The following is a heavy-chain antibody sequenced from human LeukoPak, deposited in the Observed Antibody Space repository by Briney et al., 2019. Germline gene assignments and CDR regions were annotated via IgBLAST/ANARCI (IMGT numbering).Heavy chain of an antibody. CDR3: ARGGSWYGD. V-gene: IGHV4-59*08. J-gene: IGHJ4*02. CDR2: IYFTGTT. CDR1: GGSISSYY. Sequence: PSETLSLTCSVSGGSISSYYWSWIRQPPGKGLEWIGYIYFTGTTNYYPSLQSRVTISLDTSKNQFSLKLRSVTAADTAVYYCARGGSWYGDWGQGTLVTVSS. D-gene: IGHD6-13*01.